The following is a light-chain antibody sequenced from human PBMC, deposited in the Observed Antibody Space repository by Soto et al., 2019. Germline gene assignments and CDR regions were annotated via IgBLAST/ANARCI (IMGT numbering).Light chain of an antibody. J-gene: IGLJ1*01. CDR1: SSNIGAGYD. CDR3: QSYDSSLSDPYV. CDR2: GNS. Sequence: QSALTQPPSVSGAPGQRVTISCTGSSSNIGAGYDVHWCQQLPGTAPKLLIYGNSNRPSGVPDRFSGSKSGTSASLAITGLQAEDEADYYCQSYDSSLSDPYVFGTGTKVTVL. V-gene: IGLV1-40*01.